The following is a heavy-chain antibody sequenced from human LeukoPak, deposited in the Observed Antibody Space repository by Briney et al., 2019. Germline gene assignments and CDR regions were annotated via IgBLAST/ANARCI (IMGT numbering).Heavy chain of an antibody. CDR1: GYIFVTFW. D-gene: IGHD1-1*01. CDR2: IYPGDFDT. CDR3: ARLITTTTAVRSKKGSFDY. J-gene: IGHJ4*02. V-gene: IGHV5-51*01. Sequence: GESLNISCKASGYIFVTFWIGWVRQVPGKGLEWMGIIYPGDFDTRYSPSFQGQVTISADKSISTAYLPWSSLKASATAIYYCARLITTTTAVRSKKGSFDYWGQGALVTVSS.